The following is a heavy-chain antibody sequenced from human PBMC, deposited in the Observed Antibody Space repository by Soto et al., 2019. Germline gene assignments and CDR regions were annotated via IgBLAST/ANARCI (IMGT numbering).Heavy chain of an antibody. CDR1: GYTFTSYG. CDR2: ISAYNGNT. Sequence: GASVTVSCKASGYTFTSYGISWVRQAPGQGLEWMGWISAYNGNTNYAQKLQGRVTMTTDTSTSTAYMELRSLRSDDTAVYYCAREDSSGWLNWFDPWGQGTLVTVSS. CDR3: AREDSSGWLNWFDP. V-gene: IGHV1-18*01. J-gene: IGHJ5*02. D-gene: IGHD6-19*01.